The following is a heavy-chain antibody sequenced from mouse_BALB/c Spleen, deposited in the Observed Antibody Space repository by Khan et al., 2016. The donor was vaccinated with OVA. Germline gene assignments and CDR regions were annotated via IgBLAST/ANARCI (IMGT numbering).Heavy chain of an antibody. CDR2: IYPGTDNS. V-gene: IGHV1S132*01. D-gene: IGHD2-14*01. CDR1: GYIFTSYW. J-gene: IGHJ3*01. CDR3: VRDGAYHRNDGWFAY. Sequence: QVQLKESGAELVRPGASVKLSCKTSGYIFTSYWIHWVKQRSGQGLEWITRIYPGTDNSYYNQKFKDKATLTADKSSTTVYMQLSSLTSDDSAVYNCVRDGAYHRNDGWFAYWGQGTLVTVSA.